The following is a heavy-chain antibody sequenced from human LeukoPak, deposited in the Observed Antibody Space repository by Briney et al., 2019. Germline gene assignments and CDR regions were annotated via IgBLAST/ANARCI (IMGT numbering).Heavy chain of an antibody. CDR1: GGSIRTYY. J-gene: IGHJ4*02. D-gene: IGHD5-12*01. CDR3: ARGGSGYDSFDY. V-gene: IGHV4-59*01. CDR2: ISYSGST. Sequence: PSETLSLTCTVSGGSIRTYYWSWIRQPPGKGLEWIGYISYSGSTNYHPSLKSRVTISVDTSKTQFSLKLSSVTAADTAVYYCARGGSGYDSFDYWGQGTLVTVSS.